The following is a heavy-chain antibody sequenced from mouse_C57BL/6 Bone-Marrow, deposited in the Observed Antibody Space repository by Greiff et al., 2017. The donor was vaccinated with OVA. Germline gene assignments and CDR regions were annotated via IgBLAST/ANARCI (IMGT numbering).Heavy chain of an antibody. Sequence: QVQLQQSGAELARPGASVKLSCKASGYTFTSYGISWVKQRTGQGLEWIGEIYPRSGNTYYNEKFKGKATLTADKSSSTAYMELRSLTSEDSAVYFCASGLYYGSSYVGYYFGYWGQGTTLTVSS. CDR3: ASGLYYGSSYVGYYFGY. V-gene: IGHV1-81*01. D-gene: IGHD1-1*01. J-gene: IGHJ2*01. CDR1: GYTFTSYG. CDR2: IYPRSGNT.